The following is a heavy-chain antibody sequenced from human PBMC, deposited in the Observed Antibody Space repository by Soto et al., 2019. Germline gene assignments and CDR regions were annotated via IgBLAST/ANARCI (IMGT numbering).Heavy chain of an antibody. D-gene: IGHD1-26*01. CDR3: ARRGMDGHHDY. V-gene: IGHV1-18*01. CDR1: GYTFTNYG. Sequence: QVQLVQSGAEVKKPGASVKVSCKASGYTFTNYGISWVRQAPGQGLEWMGWISAYNGNTNYAQKLQGRVTMTTDTSTSTVYMELRSLRSVDTTVYHCARRGMDGHHDYWGQGTLDTVSS. J-gene: IGHJ4*02. CDR2: ISAYNGNT.